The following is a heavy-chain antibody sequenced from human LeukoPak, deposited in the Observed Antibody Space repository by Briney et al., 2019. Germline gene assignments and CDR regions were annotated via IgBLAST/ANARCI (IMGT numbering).Heavy chain of an antibody. V-gene: IGHV1-69*05. Sequence: AASVKVSCKASGGTFSSYAISWVRQAPGQGLEWMGRIILIFGTANYAQKFQGRVTITTDESTSTAYMELSSLRSEDTAVYYCARDLSLLSDFRFDYWGQGTLVTVSS. CDR1: GGTFSSYA. D-gene: IGHD3-10*01. CDR3: ARDLSLLSDFRFDY. J-gene: IGHJ4*02. CDR2: IILIFGTA.